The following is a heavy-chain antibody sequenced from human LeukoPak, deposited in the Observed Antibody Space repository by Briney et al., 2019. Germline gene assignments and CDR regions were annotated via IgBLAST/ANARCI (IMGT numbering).Heavy chain of an antibody. D-gene: IGHD3-22*01. V-gene: IGHV4-30-4*01. J-gene: IGHJ4*02. CDR3: ARHGVNEYYYDSSGFLDY. CDR1: GGSISSGDYS. CDR2: IYYSGST. Sequence: KPSQTLSLTCTVSGGSISSGDYSWSWIRQPPGKGLEWIGYIYYSGSTYYNPSLKSRVTISVDTSKNQFSLKLSSVTAADTAVYYCARHGVNEYYYDSSGFLDYWGQGTLVTVSS.